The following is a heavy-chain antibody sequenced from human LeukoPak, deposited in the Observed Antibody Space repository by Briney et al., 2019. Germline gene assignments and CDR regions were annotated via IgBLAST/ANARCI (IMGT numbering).Heavy chain of an antibody. D-gene: IGHD6-19*01. V-gene: IGHV4-34*01. CDR3: TRGDSSGHYFDY. CDR2: ISHSGST. J-gene: IGHJ4*02. CDR1: GGSFSGYY. Sequence: SETLSLTCAVYGGSFSGYYWSWIRQPPGKGLEWIGEISHSGSTNYNPSLKSRVTISVDTSKNQFSLKLSSVTAADTAVYYCTRGDSSGHYFDYWGQGTLVTVSS.